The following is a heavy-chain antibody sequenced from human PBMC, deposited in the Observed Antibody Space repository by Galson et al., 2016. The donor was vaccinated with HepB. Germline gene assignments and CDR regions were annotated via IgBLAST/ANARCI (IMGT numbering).Heavy chain of an antibody. J-gene: IGHJ4*02. Sequence: LEWVSVISASGATTYYADSVKGRFTISRDSSKNTLYLQMNSLRVEDTAVYYCAKVAGHNYGEFDYWGQGTPVTVSS. D-gene: IGHD5-18*01. CDR2: ISASGATT. CDR3: AKVAGHNYGEFDY. V-gene: IGHV3-23*01.